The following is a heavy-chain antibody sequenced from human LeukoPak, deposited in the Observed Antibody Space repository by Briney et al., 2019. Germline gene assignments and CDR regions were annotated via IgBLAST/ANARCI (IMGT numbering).Heavy chain of an antibody. CDR1: GFTFSDYW. CDR3: ARGRGPYGWFDP. D-gene: IGHD3-10*01. V-gene: IGHV3-74*01. Sequence: GGSLRLSCAASGFTFSDYWMHWVRQVPGKGLVWVSRIKSDGTSTNYAGSVKGRFTISRDNAKNTLYLQMNSLRAEDTAVYYCARGRGPYGWFDPWGQGTLVTVSS. J-gene: IGHJ5*02. CDR2: IKSDGTST.